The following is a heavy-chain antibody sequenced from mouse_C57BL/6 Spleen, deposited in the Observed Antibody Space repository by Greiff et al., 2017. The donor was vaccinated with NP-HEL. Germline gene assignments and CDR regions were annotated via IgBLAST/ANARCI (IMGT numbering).Heavy chain of an antibody. CDR3: ARHIDYVGNAMDY. CDR1: GFTFSSYG. Sequence: DVHLVESGGDLVKPGGSLKLSCAASGFTFSSYGMSWVRQTPDKRLEWVATISSGGSYTYYPDSVKGRFTISRDNAKNTLYLQMSSLKYEDTAMYYCARHIDYVGNAMDYWGQGTSVTVSS. V-gene: IGHV5-6*01. D-gene: IGHD2-4*01. CDR2: ISSGGSYT. J-gene: IGHJ4*01.